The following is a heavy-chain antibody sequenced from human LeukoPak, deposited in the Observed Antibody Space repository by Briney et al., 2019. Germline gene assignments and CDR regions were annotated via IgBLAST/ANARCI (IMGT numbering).Heavy chain of an antibody. CDR3: ARESSSGWHYFDF. V-gene: IGHV3-30*03. CDR1: GFTFSSFD. J-gene: IGHJ4*02. D-gene: IGHD6-19*01. CDR2: ISYDGGIK. Sequence: GGSLRLSCAASGFTFSSFDMHWVRQAPGKGLEWVAIISYDGGIKYYADSVKGRFTISRDNSKNTLFLQINSLTVADTAFYYCARESSSGWHYFDFWGQGTLVSVSS.